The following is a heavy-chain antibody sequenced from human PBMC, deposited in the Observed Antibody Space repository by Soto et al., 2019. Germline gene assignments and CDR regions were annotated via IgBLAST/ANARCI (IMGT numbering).Heavy chain of an antibody. CDR2: ISAYNGNT. CDR1: GYTFTSYG. J-gene: IGHJ4*02. V-gene: IGHV1-18*01. Sequence: QVQLVQSGAEVKKPGASVKVSCKASGYTFTSYGISWVRQAPGQGLQWMGWISAYNGNTKYAQKLQVRVTMTPGPSTSTADMELRSLRSDDTSVYYCARDSPPVDCCGQGTLVTVSS. CDR3: ARDSPPVDC.